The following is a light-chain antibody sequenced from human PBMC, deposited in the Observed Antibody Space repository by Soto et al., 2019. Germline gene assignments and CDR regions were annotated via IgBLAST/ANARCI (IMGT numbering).Light chain of an antibody. V-gene: IGKV1-5*03. Sequence: DIQMTQSPSTLSASVGDRVTITCRASQSISSWLAWYQQKPGKAPKLLIYKASSLEGGVPSKFSGSGSGTEFILTISSLQPDDFATYYCQQYSNYWTFGQGTKVEIK. CDR3: QQYSNYWT. CDR1: QSISSW. J-gene: IGKJ1*01. CDR2: KAS.